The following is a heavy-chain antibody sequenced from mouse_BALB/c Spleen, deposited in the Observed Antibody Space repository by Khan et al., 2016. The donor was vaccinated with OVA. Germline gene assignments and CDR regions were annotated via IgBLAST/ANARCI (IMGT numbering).Heavy chain of an antibody. J-gene: IGHJ3*01. D-gene: IGHD1-3*01. CDR1: GYSFTSYL. CDR3: TRGGYSSFAY. CDR2: IFPGNSDT. V-gene: IGHV1-5*01. Sequence: VQLKESGTVLARPGASVKLSCTASGYSFTSYLIHWVNQRPGQGLEWIGDIFPGNSDTSYNQKFKDRAKLTAGKSANTLYLELSSLTIEDSAVDFCTRGGYSSFAYWGQGTLVTVSA.